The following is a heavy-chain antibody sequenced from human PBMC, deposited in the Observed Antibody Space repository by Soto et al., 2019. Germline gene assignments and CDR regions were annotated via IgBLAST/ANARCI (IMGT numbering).Heavy chain of an antibody. D-gene: IGHD3-10*01. CDR3: ARSIGGVFDS. V-gene: IGHV6-1*01. J-gene: IGHJ4*02. CDR1: GDSVSSNNAA. Sequence: QVQLQQSGPGLVKPSQTLSLTCAISGDSVSSNNAAWNWIRQSPSRGLEWLGRTYYRSRWDNDYELAGKSPITINPDTSKNQFSLQLNSVTPEDTAVYYCARSIGGVFDSWGQGTLVTVSS. CDR2: TYYRSRWDN.